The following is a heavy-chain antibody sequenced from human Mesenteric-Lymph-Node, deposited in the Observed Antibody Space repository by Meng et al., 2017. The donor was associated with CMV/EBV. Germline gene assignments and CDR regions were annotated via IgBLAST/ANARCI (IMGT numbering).Heavy chain of an antibody. V-gene: IGHV1-69*05. CDR3: ARSSGFGELLYSYGMDV. D-gene: IGHD3-10*01. CDR1: GGTFSSYA. CDR2: IIPIFGTA. J-gene: IGHJ6*02. Sequence: SVQVSCKASGGTFSSYAISWVRQAPGQGLEWMGGIIPIFGTANYAQKFQGRVTITTDESTSTAYMELSSLRSEDTAVYYCARSSGFGELLYSYGMDVWGQGTTVTVSS.